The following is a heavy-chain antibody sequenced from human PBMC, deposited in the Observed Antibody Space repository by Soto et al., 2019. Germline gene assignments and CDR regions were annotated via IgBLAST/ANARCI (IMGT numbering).Heavy chain of an antibody. D-gene: IGHD7-27*01. J-gene: IGHJ1*01. CDR2: IHYSEPT. CDR1: GGSISRSV. CDR3: AKNWNWGSLVH. V-gene: IGHV4-59*01. Sequence: TGTLSLTCTVSGGSISRSVWTWIRQPPGKGLEWIGYIHYSEPTNYNPSLKSRVTMSVDTSKNQFSLQLSSVTAADTAVYYCAKNWNWGSLVHWGQG.